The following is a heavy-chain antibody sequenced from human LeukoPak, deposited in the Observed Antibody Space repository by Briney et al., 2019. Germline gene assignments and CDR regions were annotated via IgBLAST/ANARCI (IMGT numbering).Heavy chain of an antibody. V-gene: IGHV1-46*01. D-gene: IGHD6-19*01. CDR2: VNPSGGST. Sequence: ASVKVSCKASGYTFTSYYMHWVRQAPGQGLEWMGIVNPSGGSTSYAQKFQGRATMTRDTSTSTVYMELSSLRSEDTAVYYCARDQAGQEYFQHWGRGTLVTVSS. CDR3: ARDQAGQEYFQH. CDR1: GYTFTSYY. J-gene: IGHJ1*01.